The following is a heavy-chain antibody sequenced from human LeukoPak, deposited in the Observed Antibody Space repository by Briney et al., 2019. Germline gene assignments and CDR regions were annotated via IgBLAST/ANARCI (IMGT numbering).Heavy chain of an antibody. CDR2: IYYSGST. D-gene: IGHD3-10*01. Sequence: SETLSLTCTVSGGSIGSTTYYWGWFRQPPGKGLEWIGYIYYSGSTNYNPSLKSRVTISVDTSKNQFSLKLSSVTAADTAVYYCARGPNPHYYGSGSYYLAYWGPGTLVTVSS. J-gene: IGHJ4*02. CDR3: ARGPNPHYYGSGSYYLAY. CDR1: GGSIGSTTYY. V-gene: IGHV4-61*05.